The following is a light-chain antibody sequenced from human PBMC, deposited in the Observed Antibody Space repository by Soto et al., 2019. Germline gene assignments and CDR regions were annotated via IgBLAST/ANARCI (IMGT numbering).Light chain of an antibody. CDR1: QSISSW. J-gene: IGKJ4*01. CDR2: DAS. Sequence: EIQMTQSPSTLSASVGDRVTIRCRASQSISSWLAWYQQKPGKAPKLLIYDASSLQSGVPSRFSGSGSGTEFTLTIASLQPEDFATYYCQQLNSYSLTFGGGTKVDIK. CDR3: QQLNSYSLT. V-gene: IGKV1-5*01.